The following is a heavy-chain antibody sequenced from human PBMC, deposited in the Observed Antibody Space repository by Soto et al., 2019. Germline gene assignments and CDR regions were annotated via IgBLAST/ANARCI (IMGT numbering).Heavy chain of an antibody. V-gene: IGHV4-61*01. D-gene: IGHD4-17*01. J-gene: IGHJ4*02. CDR1: GGSVSDKTYY. Sequence: SETLSLTCSVSGGSVSDKTYYWSWIRQPPGKRLEWIGYVYYSGTTNYNPSLKSRVTISVDLSKNRFSLRLSPVTTADTALYYCARTTAVPNTLRSRYFFDYWGQGTLVTVSS. CDR3: ARTTAVPNTLRSRYFFDY. CDR2: VYYSGTT.